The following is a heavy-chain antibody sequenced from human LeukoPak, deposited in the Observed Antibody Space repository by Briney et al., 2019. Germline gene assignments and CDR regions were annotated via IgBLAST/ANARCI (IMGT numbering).Heavy chain of an antibody. J-gene: IGHJ6*03. CDR2: INHSGNT. D-gene: IGHD3-3*01. Sequence: SETLSLTCAVYGGSFSGYYWSWIRQPPGKGLEWIGEINHSGNTNYNPSLKSRVTISVDTSKNQFSLKLTSVTAADTAVYYCARRSRSYYDFWSGHYYMDVWGKGTTVTVSS. CDR1: GGSFSGYY. CDR3: ARRSRSYYDFWSGHYYMDV. V-gene: IGHV4-34*01.